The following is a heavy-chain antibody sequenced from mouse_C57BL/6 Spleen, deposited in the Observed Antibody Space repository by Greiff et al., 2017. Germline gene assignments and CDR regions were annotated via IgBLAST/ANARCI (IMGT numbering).Heavy chain of an antibody. CDR1: GYAFSSYW. J-gene: IGHJ1*03. D-gene: IGHD1-1*01. Sequence: LMESGASVKISCKASGYAFSSYWMNWVKQRPGKGLEWIGQIYPGDGDTNYNGKFKGKATLTADKSSSTAYMQLSSLTSEDSAVYFCARGEGTTVVATDWYFDVWGTGTTVTVSS. CDR3: ARGEGTTVVATDWYFDV. V-gene: IGHV1-80*01. CDR2: IYPGDGDT.